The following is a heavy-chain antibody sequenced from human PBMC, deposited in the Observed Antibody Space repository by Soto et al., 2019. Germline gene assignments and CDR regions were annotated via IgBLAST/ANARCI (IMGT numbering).Heavy chain of an antibody. CDR1: GGSISSGGYY. Sequence: PSETLSLTCTVSGGSISSGGYYWSWIRQHPGKGLEWIGYIYYSGSTYYNPSLKSRVTISVDTSKNQFSLKLSSVTAADTAVYYCARDSQLLWFGEPNYYGMDVWGQGTTVTVS. D-gene: IGHD3-10*01. CDR3: ARDSQLLWFGEPNYYGMDV. CDR2: IYYSGST. V-gene: IGHV4-31*03. J-gene: IGHJ6*02.